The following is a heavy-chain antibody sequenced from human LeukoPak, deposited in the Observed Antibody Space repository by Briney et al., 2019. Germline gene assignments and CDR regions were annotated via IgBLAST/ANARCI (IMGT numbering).Heavy chain of an antibody. D-gene: IGHD2-21*01. J-gene: IGHJ4*02. CDR2: ISNDGSRT. CDR1: GFTFSGYW. V-gene: IGHV3-74*01. CDR3: ARDVGDAPDS. Sequence: GGSLRLSCAASGFTFSGYWMYWVRQAPGEGPVWVSRISNDGSRTTYADSVKGRFTISRDNAKNTLYLQMNSLRVDDTAVYYCARDVGDAPDSWGQGTLVADSS.